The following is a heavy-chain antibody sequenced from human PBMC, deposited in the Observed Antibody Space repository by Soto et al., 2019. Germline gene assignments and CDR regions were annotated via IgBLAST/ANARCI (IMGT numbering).Heavy chain of an antibody. CDR2: LAQSGGT. D-gene: IGHD6-19*01. CDR1: GDSLRGQS. J-gene: IGHJ6*02. CDR3: AREDSYGWSDGSFDV. Sequence: SETLSLPCFVVGDSLRGQSWNWIRESPGKGLEWIGELAQSGGTNYNPSLKSRAIISDDTSKNHFSLTLTSVTAADTAVYHCAREDSYGWSDGSFDVWGQGTTVTVT. V-gene: IGHV4-34*01.